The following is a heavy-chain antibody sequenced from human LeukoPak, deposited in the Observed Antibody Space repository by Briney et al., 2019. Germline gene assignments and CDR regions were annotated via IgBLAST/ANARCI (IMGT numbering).Heavy chain of an antibody. V-gene: IGHV4-34*01. CDR2: INHSGST. CDR1: GVSFSGYY. D-gene: IGHD3-10*01. Sequence: SETLSLTCAVYGVSFSGYYWSWIRQPPGKGLEWIGEINHSGSTNYNPSLKSRVTISVDTSKNQFSLKLSSVTAADTAVYYCARGFRVRGALYYYYYGMDVWGQGTTVTVSS. CDR3: ARGFRVRGALYYYYYGMDV. J-gene: IGHJ6*02.